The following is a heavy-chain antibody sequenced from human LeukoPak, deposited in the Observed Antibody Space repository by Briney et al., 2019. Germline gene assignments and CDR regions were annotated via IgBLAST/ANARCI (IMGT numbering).Heavy chain of an antibody. Sequence: PGGSLRLSCAASGFTFSSYGMSWVRQAPGKGLEWVSFIYSDNTHYSDSVKGRFTISRDNSKNTLYLQMNNLRAEDTAIYYCAKAANYDILTGYYLDCWGQGTLVTVSS. CDR2: IYSDNT. V-gene: IGHV3-23*03. CDR1: GFTFSSYG. D-gene: IGHD3-9*01. J-gene: IGHJ4*02. CDR3: AKAANYDILTGYYLDC.